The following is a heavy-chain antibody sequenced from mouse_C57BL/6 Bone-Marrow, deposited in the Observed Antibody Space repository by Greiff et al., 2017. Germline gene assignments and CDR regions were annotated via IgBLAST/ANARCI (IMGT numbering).Heavy chain of an antibody. J-gene: IGHJ2*01. Sequence: QVQLQQPGAELVRPGTSVKLSCKASGYTFTSYWMHWVKQRPGQGLEWIGVIDPSDSYTNYNQKFKGKATLTVDTSSSTAYMQLNSLTSEDSAVYYCARYDGYDGYLDDGGQGTTRTVSS. CDR3: ARYDGYDGYLDD. V-gene: IGHV1-59*01. D-gene: IGHD2-3*01. CDR2: IDPSDSYT. CDR1: GYTFTSYW.